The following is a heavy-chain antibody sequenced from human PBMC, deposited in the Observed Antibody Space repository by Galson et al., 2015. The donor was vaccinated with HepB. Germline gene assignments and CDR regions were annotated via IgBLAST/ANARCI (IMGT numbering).Heavy chain of an antibody. Sequence: PALVKPTQPLTLTCTFSGFSLSTSGMCVSWIRQPPGKALEWLARIDWDDDKYYSTSLKTRLTISKDTSKNQVVLTMTNMDPVDTATYYCARVIAVAGIGRWANGMDVWGQGTTVTVSS. D-gene: IGHD6-19*01. V-gene: IGHV2-70*11. CDR1: GFSLSTSGMC. CDR2: IDWDDDK. J-gene: IGHJ6*02. CDR3: ARVIAVAGIGRWANGMDV.